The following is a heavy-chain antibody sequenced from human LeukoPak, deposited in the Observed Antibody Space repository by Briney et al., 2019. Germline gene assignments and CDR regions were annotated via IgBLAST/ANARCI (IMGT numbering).Heavy chain of an antibody. CDR1: GDSVSSNSAA. CDR2: TYYRSKWYR. Sequence: SQTLSLTCAISGDSVSSNSAAWNWIRQSPSRGLEWLGRTYYRSKWYRDYAESVKSRITINADTTKNRISLQLNSVTPEDTAVYYCARGDPFDPWGQGTLVTVSS. CDR3: ARGDPFDP. V-gene: IGHV6-1*01. J-gene: IGHJ5*02.